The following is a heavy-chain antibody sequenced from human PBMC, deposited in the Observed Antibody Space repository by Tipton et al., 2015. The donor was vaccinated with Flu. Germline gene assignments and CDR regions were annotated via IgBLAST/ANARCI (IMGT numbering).Heavy chain of an antibody. J-gene: IGHJ4*02. V-gene: IGHV4-39*07. CDR1: SASIRFSTYY. CDR3: ARSDWNYVGDGLSFYFDS. Sequence: TLSLTCTVSSASIRFSTYYWGWIRQPPGKGLEWIGSIYYTGSTTYSPSLKSRVTISIDTDKHQLSLELTSVTAADTAIYYCARSDWNYVGDGLSFYFDSWGQGTLVTVSS. D-gene: IGHD3-16*01. CDR2: IYYTGST.